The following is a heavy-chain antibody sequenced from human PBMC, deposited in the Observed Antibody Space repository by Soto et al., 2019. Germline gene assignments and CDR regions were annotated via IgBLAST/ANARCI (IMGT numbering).Heavy chain of an antibody. D-gene: IGHD6-19*01. CDR3: TRQTDAVQWLVVPADYNFDY. V-gene: IGHV3-73*01. CDR2: IRSKTNSYAT. CDR1: GFTFGGSA. Sequence: GSLRLSCAASGFTFGGSAMHWVRQASGKGLEWVGHIRSKTNSYATAYAESVKGRFTISRDDSMNTAYLQMNSLKTEDTAVYFCTRQTDAVQWLVVPADYNFDYWGQGTLVTVSS. J-gene: IGHJ4*02.